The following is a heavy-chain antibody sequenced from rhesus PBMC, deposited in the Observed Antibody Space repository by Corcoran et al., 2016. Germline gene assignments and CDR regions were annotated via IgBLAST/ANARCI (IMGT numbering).Heavy chain of an antibody. CDR1: GFTLSNYW. CDR2: INSGGSNT. CDR3: VQDGGV. J-gene: IGHJ5-1*01. Sequence: EVQLVESGGGLAKPGGSLRLSCAATGFTLSNYWMYWVRQVPRKGLGWISSINSGGSNTYYADSVKGRFTISREDAKNTVNLQMDSLRPEDTAVYYCVQDGGVWGPGVLVTVSS. V-gene: IGHV3-28*02.